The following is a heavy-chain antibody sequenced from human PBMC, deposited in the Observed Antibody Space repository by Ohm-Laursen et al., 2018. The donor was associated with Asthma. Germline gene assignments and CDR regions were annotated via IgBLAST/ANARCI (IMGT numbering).Heavy chain of an antibody. CDR1: GYTFTSYD. CDR3: ARVSSPRYYDFWSGYYDNNWFDP. V-gene: IGHV1-69*13. CDR2: IIPIFGTA. J-gene: IGHJ5*02. Sequence: SVKVSCKASGYTFTSYDINWVRQAPGQGLEWMGGIIPIFGTANYAQKFQGRVTITADESTSTAYMELSSLRSEDTAVYYCARVSSPRYYDFWSGYYDNNWFDPWGQGTLVTVSS. D-gene: IGHD3-3*01.